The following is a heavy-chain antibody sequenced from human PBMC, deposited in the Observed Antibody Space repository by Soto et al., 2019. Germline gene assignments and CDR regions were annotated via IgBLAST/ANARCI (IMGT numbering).Heavy chain of an antibody. CDR1: GFTFSNAW. Sequence: GSLRLSCAASGFTFSNAWMNWVRQAPGKGLEWVGRIKSKTDGGTTDYAAPVKGRFTISRDDSKNTLYLQMNSLKTEDTAVYYCTTTLKYSSGWPDYYYYGMDVWGQGTTVTVSS. CDR3: TTTLKYSSGWPDYYYYGMDV. D-gene: IGHD6-19*01. J-gene: IGHJ6*02. CDR2: IKSKTDGGTT. V-gene: IGHV3-15*07.